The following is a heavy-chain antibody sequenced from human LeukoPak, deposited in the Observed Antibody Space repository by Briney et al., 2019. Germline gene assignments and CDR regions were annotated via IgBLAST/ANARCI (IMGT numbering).Heavy chain of an antibody. V-gene: IGHV4-34*01. CDR3: ASMYCDFWSGPTFYYYYYYGMDV. CDR2: INHSGST. Sequence: SETLSLTCAVYGGSFSGYYWSWIRQPPGKGLEWIGEINHSGSTNYNPSLKSRVTISVDTSKNQFSLKLSSVTAADTAVYYCASMYCDFWSGPTFYYYYYYGMDVWGQGTTVTVSS. J-gene: IGHJ6*02. CDR1: GGSFSGYY. D-gene: IGHD3-3*01.